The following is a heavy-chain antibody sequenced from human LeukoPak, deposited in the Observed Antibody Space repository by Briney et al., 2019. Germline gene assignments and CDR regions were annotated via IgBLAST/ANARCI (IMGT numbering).Heavy chain of an antibody. CDR3: ARDLSLDYDILTGTFDY. V-gene: IGHV3-21*01. D-gene: IGHD3-9*01. Sequence: GGSLRLSCAASGFTFSSYSMNWVRQAPGKGLEWVSSISSSSSYIYYADSVKGRFTISRDNAKNSLYLQMSSLRAEDTAVYYCARDLSLDYDILTGTFDYWGQGTLVTVSS. CDR2: ISSSSSYI. J-gene: IGHJ4*02. CDR1: GFTFSSYS.